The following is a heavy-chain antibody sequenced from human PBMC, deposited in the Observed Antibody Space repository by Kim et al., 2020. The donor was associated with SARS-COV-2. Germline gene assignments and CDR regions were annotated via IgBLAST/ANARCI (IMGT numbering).Heavy chain of an antibody. CDR3: ARDDGYGFDY. V-gene: IGHV4-31*03. CDR1: GGSIDYGAYY. Sequence: SETLSLTCNVSGGSIDYGAYYWSWIRQHPGKGLEWIGYIQFSGSTNYNPSLKSRIAISRDTSENSFSLKMTSVTSADTAIYYCARDDGYGFDYWGQGAL. D-gene: IGHD4-17*01. J-gene: IGHJ4*02. CDR2: IQFSGST.